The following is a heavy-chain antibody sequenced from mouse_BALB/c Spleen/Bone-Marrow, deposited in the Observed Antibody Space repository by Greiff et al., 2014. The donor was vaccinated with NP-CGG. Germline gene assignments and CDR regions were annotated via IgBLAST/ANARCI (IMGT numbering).Heavy chain of an antibody. D-gene: IGHD2-2*01. Sequence: VQLQQSGAELVKPGASVKLSCTASGYTFTSYYMYWVKQRPGQGLEWIGEINPSNGGSDFNEKFKIKATLTVDKSSSTAYMQLSSLTPEDSAVYYCTTSRGYNCFAYWGQGTLVTVSA. J-gene: IGHJ3*01. CDR3: TTSRGYNCFAY. CDR1: GYTFTSYY. V-gene: IGHV1S16*01. CDR2: INPSNGGS.